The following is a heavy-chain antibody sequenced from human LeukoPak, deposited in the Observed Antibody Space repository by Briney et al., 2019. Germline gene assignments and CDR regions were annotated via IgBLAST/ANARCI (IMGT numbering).Heavy chain of an antibody. J-gene: IGHJ4*02. Sequence: SGPTLVNPTQTLTLTCTFSGFSLSTSGVGVGWIRQPPGKALEWLALIYWNDDNRYSPSLRSRLTITKDTSKNQVVLTMTNMDPVDTATYHCARYGDYRFMYYFHYWGQGTLVTVSS. CDR3: ARYGDYRFMYYFHY. CDR2: IYWNDDN. V-gene: IGHV2-5*01. D-gene: IGHD4-11*01. CDR1: GFSLSTSGVG.